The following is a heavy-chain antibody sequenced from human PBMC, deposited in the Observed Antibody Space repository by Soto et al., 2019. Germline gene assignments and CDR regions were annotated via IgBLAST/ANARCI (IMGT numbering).Heavy chain of an antibody. D-gene: IGHD6-6*01. V-gene: IGHV3-11*01. J-gene: IGHJ4*02. CDR1: GFTFSDYY. Sequence: QVQLVESGGGLVKPGGSLRLSCAASGFTFSDYYMSWIRQAPGKGLEWVSYISNSGRTLYYADSMKGRFTISRDNARNSLFLQMNSLRSDDTAVYYCARDLVAVSGGVYSSSSGGYFFDFWGRGTLVTVSS. CDR3: ARDLVAVSGGVYSSSSGGYFFDF. CDR2: ISNSGRTL.